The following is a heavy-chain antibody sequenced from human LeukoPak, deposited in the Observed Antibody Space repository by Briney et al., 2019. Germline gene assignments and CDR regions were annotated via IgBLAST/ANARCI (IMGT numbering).Heavy chain of an antibody. CDR3: ARDFGDFRTDH. CDR1: GGTIRSSVYY. Sequence: LETLSLTCTASGGTIRSSVYYCAWIRQSPGKGLEGVGSSAYSGGATYKPSLKRLDTVSGDTSQNQYSQRLNSLTVAHTAMIDGARDFGDFRTDHWGQGTMV. D-gene: IGHD4-17*01. CDR2: SAYSGGA. V-gene: IGHV4-39*01. J-gene: IGHJ4*02.